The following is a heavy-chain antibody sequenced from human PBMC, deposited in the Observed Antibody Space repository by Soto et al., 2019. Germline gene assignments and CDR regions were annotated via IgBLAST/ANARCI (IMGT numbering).Heavy chain of an antibody. CDR2: IYYSGST. V-gene: IGHV4-59*08. J-gene: IGHJ4*02. CDR1: GGSISSYS. D-gene: IGHD5-12*01. CDR3: ARHDSGYGFVDY. Sequence: SETLSLTCTVSGGSISSYSWSWIRQPPGKGLEWIGYIYYSGSTNYNPSLKSRVTISVDTSKNQFSLKLSSVTAADTAVYYCARHDSGYGFVDYWGQGTLVTVSS.